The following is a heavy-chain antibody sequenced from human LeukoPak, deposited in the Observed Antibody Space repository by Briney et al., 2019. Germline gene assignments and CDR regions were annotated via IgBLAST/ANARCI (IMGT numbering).Heavy chain of an antibody. J-gene: IGHJ5*02. D-gene: IGHD5-12*01. CDR3: ARGVAWRVAPGHFDP. V-gene: IGHV3-64*01. CDR1: GFTFSSYA. CDR2: VSSNGGST. Sequence: GGSLRLSCAASGFTFSSYAMHWVRQAPGKGLEYISAVSSNGGSTYYANSVKGRFTISRDNSKNTLYLQMGSLRAEDMAVYYCARGVAWRVAPGHFDPWGQGTLVTVSS.